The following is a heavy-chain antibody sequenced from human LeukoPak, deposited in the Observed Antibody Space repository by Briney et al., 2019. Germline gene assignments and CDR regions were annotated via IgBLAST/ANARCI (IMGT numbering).Heavy chain of an antibody. V-gene: IGHV3-21*01. CDR1: GFTFSSYS. CDR3: ARVGTSYYGMDV. CDR2: ISSSSSYI. Sequence: GGSLRPPCAASGFTFSSYSMNWVRQAPGKGLEWVSSISSSSSYIYYADSVKGRFTISRDNAKNSLYLQMNSLRAEDTAVYYCARVGTSYYGMDVWGQGTTVTVSS. J-gene: IGHJ6*02. D-gene: IGHD2-2*01.